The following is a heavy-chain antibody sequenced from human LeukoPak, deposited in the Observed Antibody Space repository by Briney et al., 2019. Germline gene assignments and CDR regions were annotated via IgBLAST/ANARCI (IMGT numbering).Heavy chain of an antibody. Sequence: GGSLRLSCAASGFTVSNNFMSWVRQVPGKGLEWVSAIYSGGTKHYAESVKGRFTISRDNSKNTLYLQMNSLRVEDTAVYYCATEKIPDEHRGAFDVWGQGTMVTVSS. V-gene: IGHV3-53*01. CDR2: IYSGGTK. D-gene: IGHD2-21*01. CDR3: ATEKIPDEHRGAFDV. CDR1: GFTVSNNF. J-gene: IGHJ3*01.